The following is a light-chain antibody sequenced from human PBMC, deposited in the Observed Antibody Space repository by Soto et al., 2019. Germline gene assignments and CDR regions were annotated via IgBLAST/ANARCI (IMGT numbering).Light chain of an antibody. J-gene: IGLJ1*01. CDR2: DVT. Sequence: QSVLTQPRSVSGSPGQSVTISCTGTSSDVGRYDYVSWYQQHPGKAPKLIIYDVTERPAGVPDRFSGSKSGSTASLTISGLQAEDEADYYCSSYADSDTLYVFGTGTKVTVL. CDR3: SSYADSDTLYV. V-gene: IGLV2-11*01. CDR1: SSDVGRYDY.